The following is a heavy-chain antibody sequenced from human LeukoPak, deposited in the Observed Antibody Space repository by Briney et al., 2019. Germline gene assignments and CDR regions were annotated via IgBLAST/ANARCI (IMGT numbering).Heavy chain of an antibody. CDR2: IYYSGSN. D-gene: IGHD5-18*01. J-gene: IGHJ4*02. CDR3: ARFDSYGYSQYFDY. V-gene: IGHV4-30-4*01. CDR1: GCSISSGDYY. Sequence: SETLSLTCTVSGCSISSGDYYWSWIRQPPGKGLEWIGYIYYSGSNYYNPSLKSRVTISVDTSKNQFSLKLSSVTAADTAVYYCARFDSYGYSQYFDYWGQGTLVTVSS.